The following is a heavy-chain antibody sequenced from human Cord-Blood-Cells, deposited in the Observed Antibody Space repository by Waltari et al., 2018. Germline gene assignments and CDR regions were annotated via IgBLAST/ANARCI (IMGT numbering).Heavy chain of an antibody. CDR2: INHSGST. J-gene: IGHJ4*02. CDR3: ARGGAQIAAAGTGLDY. D-gene: IGHD6-13*01. Sequence: QVQLQQWGAGLLKPSETLSLTCAVYGGSFSGYYWSWIRQPPGKGLEWIGEINHSGSTNYNPSLKSRVTISVDTSKNQFSLKLSSVTAADTAVYYGARGGAQIAAAGTGLDYWGQGTLVTVSS. CDR1: GGSFSGYY. V-gene: IGHV4-34*01.